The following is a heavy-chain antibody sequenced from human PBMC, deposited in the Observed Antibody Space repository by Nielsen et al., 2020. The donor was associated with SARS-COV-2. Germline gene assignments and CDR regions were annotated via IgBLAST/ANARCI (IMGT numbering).Heavy chain of an antibody. CDR1: GFTFSSYA. CDR3: ARVVTHYCSGGSCPYYFDY. V-gene: IGHV3-30-3*01. Sequence: GGSLRLSCAASGFTFSSYAMHWVRQAPGKGLEWVAVISYDGSNKYYADSVKGRFTISRDNSKNTLYLQMNSLRAEDTAVYYCARVVTHYCSGGSCPYYFDYWGQGTLVTVSS. CDR2: ISYDGSNK. D-gene: IGHD2-15*01. J-gene: IGHJ4*02.